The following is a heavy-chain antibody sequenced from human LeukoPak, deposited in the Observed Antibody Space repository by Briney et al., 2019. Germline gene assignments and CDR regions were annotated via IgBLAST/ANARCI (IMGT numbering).Heavy chain of an antibody. Sequence: TGGSLRLSCAASGFIFSNAWMSWVRQAPGKGLEWVGSIKSKTDGGTTDYAAPVKGRFTISRDDSKNTLYLQMNSLKTEDTAVYYCLSTVFDYWGQGTLVTVSS. CDR1: GFIFSNAW. V-gene: IGHV3-15*01. CDR3: LSTVFDY. J-gene: IGHJ4*02. CDR2: IKSKTDGGTT. D-gene: IGHD1-14*01.